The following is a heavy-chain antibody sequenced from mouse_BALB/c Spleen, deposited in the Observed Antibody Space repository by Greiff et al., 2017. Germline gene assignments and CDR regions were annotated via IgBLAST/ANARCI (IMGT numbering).Heavy chain of an antibody. D-gene: IGHD2-10*02. J-gene: IGHJ3*01. V-gene: IGHV5-4*02. Sequence: EVKLMESGGGLVKPGGSLKLSCAASGFTFSDYYMYWVRQTPEKRLEWVATISDGGSYTYYPDSVKGRFTISRDNAKNNLYLQMSSLKSEDTAMYYCARGGYGNYGDWFAYWGQGTLVTVSA. CDR2: ISDGGSYT. CDR1: GFTFSDYY. CDR3: ARGGYGNYGDWFAY.